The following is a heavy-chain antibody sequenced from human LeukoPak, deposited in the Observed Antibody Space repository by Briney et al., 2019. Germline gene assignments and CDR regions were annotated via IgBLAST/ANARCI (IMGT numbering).Heavy chain of an antibody. Sequence: PGGSLRLSCAASGSTFSRYAMSWVRQAPGKGLEWLSAISESDGSTCYADSVKGRFTISRDNSKNTLYLQMNSLGADDAAVYFCAKDISQGYTFGPIEEDYWGQGTLVTVSS. J-gene: IGHJ4*02. CDR2: ISESDGST. D-gene: IGHD5-18*01. CDR3: AKDISQGYTFGPIEEDY. V-gene: IGHV3-23*01. CDR1: GSTFSRYA.